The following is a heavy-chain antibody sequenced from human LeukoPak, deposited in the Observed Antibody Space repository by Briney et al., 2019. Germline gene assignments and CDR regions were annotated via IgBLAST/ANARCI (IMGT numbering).Heavy chain of an antibody. V-gene: IGHV4-30-4*01. CDR1: GGSLSSGDYY. CDR2: IYDSGTT. Sequence: SETLSLTCTVSGGSLSSGDYYWSWIRQPPGQGLQWIGYIYDSGTTSYNPSLKSRLTISVDTSKNQFSLRLSSVTAADTAVYYCASIAVVTGAIDYWGQGTLVTVSS. J-gene: IGHJ4*02. D-gene: IGHD2-2*01. CDR3: ASIAVVTGAIDY.